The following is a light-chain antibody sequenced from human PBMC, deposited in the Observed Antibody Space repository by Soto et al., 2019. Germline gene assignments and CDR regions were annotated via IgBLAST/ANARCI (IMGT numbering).Light chain of an antibody. CDR2: KAS. V-gene: IGKV1-5*03. J-gene: IGKJ1*01. Sequence: DIQMTQSPTTLSASVGDRVTNTCRASQSISSWLAWYQQKPGKAPKLLIYKASSLESGVPSRFSGSGSGTEFTLIICSLQPDDFATYYCQQYNSYSGTFGQGTKVDIK. CDR1: QSISSW. CDR3: QQYNSYSGT.